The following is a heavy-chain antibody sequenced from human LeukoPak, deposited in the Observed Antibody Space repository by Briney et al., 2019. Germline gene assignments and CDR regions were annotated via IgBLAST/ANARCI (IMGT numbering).Heavy chain of an antibody. J-gene: IGHJ4*02. CDR2: IYRGGST. CDR1: GFTVSSNY. D-gene: IGHD1-26*01. Sequence: PGGSLRLSCAASGFTVSSNYMSWVRQAPGKGLEWVSVIYRGGSTYYADSVKGRFTISRHNSKNTLYLQMNSLRAEDTAVYYCAKGFNSGNYPYFDYWGQGTLVTVSS. CDR3: AKGFNSGNYPYFDY. V-gene: IGHV3-53*01.